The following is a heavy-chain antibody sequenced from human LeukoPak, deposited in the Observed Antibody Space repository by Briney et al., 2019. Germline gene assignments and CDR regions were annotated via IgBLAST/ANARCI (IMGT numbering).Heavy chain of an antibody. V-gene: IGHV4-39*07. CDR1: GGSISSSSYY. J-gene: IGHJ6*03. CDR3: ARDLWFGPAAGYYYYYMDV. Sequence: PSETLSLTCTVSGGSISSSSYYWGWIRQPPGKGLEWIGSIYYSGSTNYNPSLKSRVTISVDTSKNQFSLKLSSVTAADTAVYYCARDLWFGPAAGYYYYYMDVWGKGTTVTVSS. D-gene: IGHD3-10*01. CDR2: IYYSGST.